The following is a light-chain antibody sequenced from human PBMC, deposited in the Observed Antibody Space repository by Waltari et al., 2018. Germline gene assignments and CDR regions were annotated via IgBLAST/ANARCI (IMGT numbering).Light chain of an antibody. CDR1: QTINNN. V-gene: IGKV1-39*01. J-gene: IGKJ2*01. CDR2: AAS. CDR3: QQIYSTPHT. Sequence: DIQMTQSPPSLSASVGDRVTITCRARQTINNNLNWYQQKPGTAPELLIYAASSLQSGVPSRFSGSGSGTDFTLTISSLQPEDFAIYYCQQIYSTPHTFGQGTKLEIK.